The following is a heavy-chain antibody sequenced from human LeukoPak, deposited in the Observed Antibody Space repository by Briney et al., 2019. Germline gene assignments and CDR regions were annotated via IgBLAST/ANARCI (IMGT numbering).Heavy chain of an antibody. Sequence: PGGSLRLSCAASGFTFSSYAMSWVRQAPGKGLEWVSAISGSGGSTYYADSVKGRFTISRDNSKNTLYLQMNSLRAEDTAVYYCANGGYCSGGSCYDSAFDIWGQGTMVTVSS. V-gene: IGHV3-23*01. CDR1: GFTFSSYA. J-gene: IGHJ3*02. CDR2: ISGSGGST. CDR3: ANGGYCSGGSCYDSAFDI. D-gene: IGHD2-15*01.